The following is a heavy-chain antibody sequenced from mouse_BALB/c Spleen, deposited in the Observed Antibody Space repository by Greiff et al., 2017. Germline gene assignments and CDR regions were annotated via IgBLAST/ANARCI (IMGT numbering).Heavy chain of an antibody. Sequence: VQLKESGAELVRSGASVKLSCTASGFNIKDYYMHWVKQRPEQGLEWIGWIDPENGDTEYAPKFQGKATMTADTSSNTAYLQLSSLTSEDTAVYYCNAPSYYGNYGYAMDYWGQGTSVTVSS. CDR2: IDPENGDT. CDR1: GFNIKDYY. D-gene: IGHD2-10*01. CDR3: NAPSYYGNYGYAMDY. V-gene: IGHV14-4*02. J-gene: IGHJ4*01.